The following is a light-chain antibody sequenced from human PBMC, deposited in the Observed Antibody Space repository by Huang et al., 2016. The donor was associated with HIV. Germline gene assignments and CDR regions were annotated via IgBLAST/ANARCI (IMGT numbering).Light chain of an antibody. Sequence: DIVMTQSPLSLPVTPGETASISCRSSQSLLHSDGYNFLDWYLQKPGQSPQLLIYLGSNRGSGVPDRFSGSGSGTDFTLKISRVEAEDVGVYYCMQALQTPPTFGQGTKVEIK. CDR2: LGS. CDR1: QSLLHSDGYNF. J-gene: IGKJ1*01. V-gene: IGKV2-28*01. CDR3: MQALQTPPT.